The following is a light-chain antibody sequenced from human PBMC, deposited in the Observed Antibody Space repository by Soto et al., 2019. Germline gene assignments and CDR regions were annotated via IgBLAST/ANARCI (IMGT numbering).Light chain of an antibody. CDR2: GNS. J-gene: IGLJ1*01. Sequence: QSVLTQPPSVSGAPGQRVTISCTGSSSNIGAGYDVHWYQQLPGTAPKLLIYGNSTRPSGVPDRFSGSKSGTSASLAITGLQAEDEADYYCQSYDSSLSGYVFGTWTKLTVL. CDR1: SSNIGAGYD. CDR3: QSYDSSLSGYV. V-gene: IGLV1-40*01.